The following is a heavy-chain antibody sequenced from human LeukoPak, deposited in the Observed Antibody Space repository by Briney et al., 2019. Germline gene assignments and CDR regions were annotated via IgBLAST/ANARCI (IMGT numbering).Heavy chain of an antibody. Sequence: PGGSLRLSCAASGFTFSSYEMNWVRQAPGKGLEWVSSISSSSSYIYYADSVKGRFTISRDNAKNSLYLQMNSLRAEDTAVYYCASPDYYYYYMDVWGKGTTVTVSS. CDR2: ISSSSSYI. CDR3: ASPDYYYYYMDV. CDR1: GFTFSSYE. J-gene: IGHJ6*03. V-gene: IGHV3-21*01.